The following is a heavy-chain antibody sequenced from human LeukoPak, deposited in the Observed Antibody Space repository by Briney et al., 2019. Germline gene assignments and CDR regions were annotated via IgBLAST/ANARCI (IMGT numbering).Heavy chain of an antibody. CDR2: ICWNSGSI. J-gene: IGHJ4*02. V-gene: IGHV3-9*01. D-gene: IGHD1-26*01. CDR3: AKDIWSRPVGPLDY. Sequence: PGRSLRLSCAASGVTFCDYAMHWVRQAPGKGLEWVSGICWNSGSIGYADSVKSRFTISRDNAKNSLYLQMNSLRAEDTALYYCAKDIWSRPVGPLDYWAQGTLVTVSS. CDR1: GVTFCDYA.